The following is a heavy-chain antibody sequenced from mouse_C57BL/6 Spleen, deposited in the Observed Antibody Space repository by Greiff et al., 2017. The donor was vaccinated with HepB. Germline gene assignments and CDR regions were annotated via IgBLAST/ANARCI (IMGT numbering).Heavy chain of an antibody. D-gene: IGHD1-2*01. CDR1: GYAFSSYW. J-gene: IGHJ2*01. Sequence: QVQLKQSGAELVKPGASVKISCKASGYAFSSYWMNWVKQRPGKGLEWIGQIYPGDGDTNYNGKFKGKATLTADKSSSTAYMQLSSLTSEDSAVYFCAREKDSDGHFHYWGQGTTLTVSS. CDR3: AREKDSDGHFHY. CDR2: IYPGDGDT. V-gene: IGHV1-80*01.